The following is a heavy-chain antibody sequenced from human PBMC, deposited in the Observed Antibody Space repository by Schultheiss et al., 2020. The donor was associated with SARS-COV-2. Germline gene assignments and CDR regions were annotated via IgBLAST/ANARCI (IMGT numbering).Heavy chain of an antibody. CDR3: ARLPAAAGTGFYY. V-gene: IGHV4-4*07. CDR2: VYTSGST. Sequence: SETLSLTCTVSGGSISSYYWTWIRQPAGKGLEWIGRVYTSGSTNYNPSLKSRVTISVDTSKNQFSLKLSSVTAADTAVYYCARLPAAAGTGFYYWGQGTLVTVSS. CDR1: GGSISSYY. J-gene: IGHJ4*02. D-gene: IGHD6-13*01.